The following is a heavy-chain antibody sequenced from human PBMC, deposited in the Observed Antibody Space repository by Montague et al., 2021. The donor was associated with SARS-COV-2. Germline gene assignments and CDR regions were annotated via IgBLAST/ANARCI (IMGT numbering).Heavy chain of an antibody. Sequence: SETLSLTCSVSSGSIISSGYHWGWIRQPPGKELEWIGNIYYSGTTYYNPSLQSRVTISVDTSKNHLSLRLSSVTAADTAVYFCARGMIRGVTTSFDYWGQGSQVTVSS. CDR1: SGSIISSGYH. D-gene: IGHD3-10*01. CDR2: IYYSGTT. V-gene: IGHV4-39*02. J-gene: IGHJ4*02. CDR3: ARGMIRGVTTSFDY.